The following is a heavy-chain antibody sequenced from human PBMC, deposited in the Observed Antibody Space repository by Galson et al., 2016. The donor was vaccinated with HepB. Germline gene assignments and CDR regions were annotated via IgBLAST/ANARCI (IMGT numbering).Heavy chain of an antibody. J-gene: IGHJ4*02. Sequence: ETLSLTCSVSGGFIRTSSYYWGRVRQPPGKGLQWIRYIFSSARPYYYPSLKSRVTVSVDTSTNQFSLRLTSVTAADTAMYYCARGYTSGEYCFDYWGQGTLVTVSS. CDR3: ARGYTSGEYCFDY. CDR2: IFSSARP. D-gene: IGHD5-18*01. CDR1: GGFIRTSSYY. V-gene: IGHV4-39*01.